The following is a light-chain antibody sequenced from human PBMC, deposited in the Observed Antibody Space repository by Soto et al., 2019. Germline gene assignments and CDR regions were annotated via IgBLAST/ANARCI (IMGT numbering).Light chain of an antibody. J-gene: IGKJ1*01. CDR3: QQYGSSSWT. Sequence: EIVLTQSPDILSLSPGEIASLSFMASQGMSSAYLAWFQQKPGQAPTLLIYGASTRATGIPDRFSGSGSGTDFTLTISRLEPEDFAVYYCQQYGSSSWTFGQGTKVDIK. CDR2: GAS. V-gene: IGKV3-20*01. CDR1: QGMSSAY.